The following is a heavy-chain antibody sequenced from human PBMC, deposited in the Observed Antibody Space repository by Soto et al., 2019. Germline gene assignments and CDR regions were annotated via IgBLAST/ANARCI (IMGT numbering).Heavy chain of an antibody. J-gene: IGHJ6*02. D-gene: IGHD1-20*01. CDR2: IYTSGIT. V-gene: IGHV4-4*07. Sequence: PSETLSLTCTVSGGSISSYYWSWIRQPAGKGLEWIGRIYTSGITNYSPSLKSRVTISLDTSKDQFSLRLTSVTAADTAVYYCARTRDNNINYYYALDVWGQGTTVTVSS. CDR3: ARTRDNNINYYYALDV. CDR1: GGSISSYY.